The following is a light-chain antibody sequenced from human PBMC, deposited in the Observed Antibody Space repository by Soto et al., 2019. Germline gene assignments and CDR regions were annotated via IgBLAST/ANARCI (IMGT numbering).Light chain of an antibody. Sequence: ETVLTQSPATLSVSPGERATLSCRASQSVGSYLAWYQQKPGQPPRLLIYDASNRATGIPARFSGSGSGTDFTLTISSLEPEDFAVYYCQQRANWPLTFGGGTKVEIK. CDR1: QSVGSY. J-gene: IGKJ4*01. V-gene: IGKV3-11*01. CDR2: DAS. CDR3: QQRANWPLT.